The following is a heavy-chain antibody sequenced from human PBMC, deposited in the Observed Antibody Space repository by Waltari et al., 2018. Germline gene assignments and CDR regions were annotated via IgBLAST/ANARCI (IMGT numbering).Heavy chain of an antibody. CDR2: IYYSGST. CDR1: GGSISSSSYY. V-gene: IGHV4-39*01. CDR3: AIDVTGAFDY. Sequence: QLQLQESGPGLVKPSETLSLTCTVSGGSISSSSYYWSWIRQPPGKGLEWIGSIYYSGSTYYNPSLKSRVTISVDTSKNQFSLKLSSVTAADTAVYYCAIDVTGAFDYWGQGTLVTVSS. D-gene: IGHD7-27*01. J-gene: IGHJ4*02.